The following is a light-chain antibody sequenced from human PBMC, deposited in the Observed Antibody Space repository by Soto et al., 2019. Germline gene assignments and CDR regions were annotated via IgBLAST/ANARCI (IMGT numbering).Light chain of an antibody. CDR3: QQRSNWPPVIT. CDR2: DAS. Sequence: EIVLTQSPATLPLSPGERATLSCRASQSVSSYLAWYQQKPGQAPRLLIYDASNRATGIPARFSGSGSGTDFTLTISSLEPEDFAVYYCQQRSNWPPVITFGQGTRLEIK. J-gene: IGKJ5*01. CDR1: QSVSSY. V-gene: IGKV3-11*01.